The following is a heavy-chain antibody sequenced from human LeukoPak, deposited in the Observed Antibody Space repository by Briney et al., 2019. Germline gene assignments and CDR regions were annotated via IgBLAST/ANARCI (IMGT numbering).Heavy chain of an antibody. CDR2: IYPGDSDT. CDR1: GYSFSSYW. J-gene: IGHJ4*02. CDR3: ARQVGGSAPSDY. Sequence: GESLKISCKGSGYSFSSYWIGGVRQMPGKGREWIGIIYPGDSDTRYSPSFQGQVTISADKSISTAYLQWSSLKASDTAIYYCARQVGGSAPSDYWGQGTLVTVSS. V-gene: IGHV5-51*01. D-gene: IGHD2-15*01.